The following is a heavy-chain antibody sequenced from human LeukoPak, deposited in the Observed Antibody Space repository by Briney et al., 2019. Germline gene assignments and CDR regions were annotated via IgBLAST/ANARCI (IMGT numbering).Heavy chain of an antibody. CDR1: GYTFTGYY. V-gene: IGHV1-2*06. J-gene: IGHJ4*02. D-gene: IGHD4-17*01. Sequence: ASVKVSCKASGYTFTGYYMHWVRQAPGQGLEWMGRINPNSGGTNYAQKFQGRVTMTRDTSISTAYMELSRLRSDDTAVYYCARDGPDDSGDYSLDYWGQGTLVTVSS. CDR3: ARDGPDDSGDYSLDY. CDR2: INPNSGGT.